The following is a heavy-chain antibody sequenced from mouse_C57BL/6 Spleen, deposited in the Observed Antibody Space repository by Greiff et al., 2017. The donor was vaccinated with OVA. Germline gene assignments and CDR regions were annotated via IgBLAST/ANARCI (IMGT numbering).Heavy chain of an antibody. J-gene: IGHJ2*01. CDR1: GYAFSSYW. V-gene: IGHV1-80*01. CDR3: ARDYGSRYYFDS. Sequence: QVQLQQSGAELVKPGASVKISCKASGYAFSSYWMNWVKQRPGKGLEWIGQIYPGDGDTNYNGKFKGKATLTADKSSSTAYLQLSSLTSEDSAVYFCARDYGSRYYFDSWGQCTTLTVSS. CDR2: IYPGDGDT. D-gene: IGHD1-1*01.